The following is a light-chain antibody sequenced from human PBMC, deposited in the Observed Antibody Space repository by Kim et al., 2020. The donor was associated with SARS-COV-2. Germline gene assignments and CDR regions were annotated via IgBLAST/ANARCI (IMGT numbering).Light chain of an antibody. Sequence: KTVTISCTRTSVSIASNDVQWYQQRPGSAATTVIYDNNQRPSGVPDRFSGSIDSSSNAASLTISGLKTEDEADYSCQSYDSSNHWVFGGGTQLTVL. CDR2: DNN. J-gene: IGLJ3*02. V-gene: IGLV6-57*03. CDR3: QSYDSSNHWV. CDR1: SVSIASND.